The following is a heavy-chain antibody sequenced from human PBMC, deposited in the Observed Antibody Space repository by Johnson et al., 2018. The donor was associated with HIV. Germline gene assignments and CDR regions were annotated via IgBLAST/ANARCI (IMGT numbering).Heavy chain of an antibody. CDR2: ISYDGSNK. J-gene: IGHJ2*01. CDR3: AREGGDGFPSASFL. CDR1: GFTFSSYA. V-gene: IGHV3-30-3*01. Sequence: QVQLVESGGGVVQPGRSLRLSCAASGFTFSSYAMHWVRQAPGKGLEWVAVISYDGSNKYYADSVKGRFTISRDNSKNTLYLQMNSLRAEDTAVYYCAREGGDGFPSASFLW. D-gene: IGHD5-24*01.